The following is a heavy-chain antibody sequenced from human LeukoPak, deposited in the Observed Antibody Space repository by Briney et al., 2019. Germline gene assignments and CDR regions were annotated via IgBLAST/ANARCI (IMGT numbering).Heavy chain of an antibody. CDR1: GYSLTVQY. J-gene: IGHJ4*02. CDR3: AKDSYVDRGYCYY. D-gene: IGHD3-22*01. Sequence: GASVKVSFKASGYSLTVQYMHWVRQAPGQGLEWMGWINPNSGDTNYAQKFQGRVTMTRDTSISTAYMELTRLTSDDTAVYFCAKDSYVDRGYCYYWGQGTLVTVSS. CDR2: INPNSGDT. V-gene: IGHV1-2*02.